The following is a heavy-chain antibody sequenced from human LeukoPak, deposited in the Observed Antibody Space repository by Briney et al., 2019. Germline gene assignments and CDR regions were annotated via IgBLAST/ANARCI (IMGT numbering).Heavy chain of an antibody. J-gene: IGHJ5*02. V-gene: IGHV4-30-2*01. CDR3: ARGGKERVVPAAMGWFDP. CDR2: IYHSGST. Sequence: SETLSLTCTVSGGSISSGGYSWSWIRQPPGKGLEWIGYIYHSGSTYYNPSLKSRVTISVDRSKNQFSLKLSSVTAADTAVYYCARGGKERVVPAAMGWFDPWGQGTLVTVSS. CDR1: GGSISSGGYS. D-gene: IGHD2-2*01.